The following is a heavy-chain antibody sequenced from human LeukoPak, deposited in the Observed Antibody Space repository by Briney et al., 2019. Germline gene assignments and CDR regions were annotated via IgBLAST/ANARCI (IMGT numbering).Heavy chain of an antibody. D-gene: IGHD3-16*02. V-gene: IGHV3-23*01. J-gene: IGHJ4*02. CDR1: GFTISSYA. CDR3: AKTVSGSYSYQGGDY. Sequence: PGGSLRLSCAASGFTISSYAMSWVRQAPGKGLEWVAAISGSGENTNYADSVKGRFTMSRDNSRNMLYLQMNSLRDEDTAKYYCAKTVSGSYSYQGGDYWGQGTLVTVSS. CDR2: ISGSGENT.